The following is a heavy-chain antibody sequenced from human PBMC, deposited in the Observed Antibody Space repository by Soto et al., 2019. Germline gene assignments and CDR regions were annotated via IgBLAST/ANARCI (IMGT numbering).Heavy chain of an antibody. D-gene: IGHD6-19*01. V-gene: IGHV3-48*01. CDR3: ARDPTVAGTFL. Sequence: EVQLVESGGGLVQPGGSLRLSCAASGFTFSSYSMNWVRQAPGKGLEWVSYISSSSSTIYYADSVKGRFTISRDNAKNSLYLQMNSLRAEDTAVYYCARDPTVAGTFLWGQGTLVPVSS. J-gene: IGHJ4*02. CDR1: GFTFSSYS. CDR2: ISSSSSTI.